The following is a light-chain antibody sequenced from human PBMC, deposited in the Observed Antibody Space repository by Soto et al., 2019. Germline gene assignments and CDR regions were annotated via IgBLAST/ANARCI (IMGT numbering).Light chain of an antibody. V-gene: IGLV1-44*01. J-gene: IGLJ3*02. Sequence: QSMLTQVPLASGTPGQRVTISCSGSSSNIGSNTVSWYQQVPGTAPKLLIYSNDQRPSGVPDRFSGSKSGTSASLAIGGLQSEDEADYYCAAWDDSLNGWVFGGGTKLTVL. CDR2: SND. CDR3: AAWDDSLNGWV. CDR1: SSNIGSNT.